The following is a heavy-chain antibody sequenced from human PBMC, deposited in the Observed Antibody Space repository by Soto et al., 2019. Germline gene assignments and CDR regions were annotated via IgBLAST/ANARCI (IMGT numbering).Heavy chain of an antibody. CDR2: ISSSGSTI. J-gene: IGHJ3*02. V-gene: IGHV3-11*01. D-gene: IGHD3-3*01. CDR1: GFTFSDYY. Sequence: GGSLRLSCATSGFTFSDYYISWIRQAPGKGLEWVSYISSSGSTIYYADSVKGRFTISRDNAKNSLYLQMNSLRAVDTAVYYCARGWGLRFLHSSCAFDIWGQGTMVTVSS. CDR3: ARGWGLRFLHSSCAFDI.